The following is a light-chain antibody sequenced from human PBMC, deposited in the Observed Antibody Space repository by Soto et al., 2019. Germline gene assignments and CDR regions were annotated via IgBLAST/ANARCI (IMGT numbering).Light chain of an antibody. CDR1: QGISNY. CDR2: AAS. J-gene: IGKJ3*01. Sequence: DIQMTQSPSSLSASVGDRVTITCWASQGISNYLAWYQQKPGKVPKLLIYAASTLQSGVPSRFSGSGSGTDFTLTISSLQPEDVATYYCQKYNSAPQGFTFGPGTKVDIK. V-gene: IGKV1-27*01. CDR3: QKYNSAPQGFT.